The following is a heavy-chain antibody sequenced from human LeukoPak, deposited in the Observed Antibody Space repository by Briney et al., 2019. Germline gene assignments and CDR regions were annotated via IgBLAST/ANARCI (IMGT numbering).Heavy chain of an antibody. V-gene: IGHV1-2*02. CDR2: INPNSGGT. CDR1: GYTFTDYY. CDR3: ARDPSSSTAGYYYYMDV. J-gene: IGHJ6*03. Sequence: GASVKVSCNASGYTFTDYYIHWVRQAPGQGLEWMGWINPNSGGTNYAQKFQGRVTMTRDTSISTAYMELSRLRSDDTAVYYCARDPSSSTAGYYYYMDVWGKGTTVTVSS. D-gene: IGHD6-13*01.